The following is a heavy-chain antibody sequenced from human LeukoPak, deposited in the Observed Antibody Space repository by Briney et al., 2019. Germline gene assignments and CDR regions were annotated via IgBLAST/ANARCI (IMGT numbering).Heavy chain of an antibody. CDR2: IIPIFGTA. Sequence: SVTVSCTASGGTFSSYAISWVRQAPGQGLEWMGGIIPIFGTANYAQKFQGRVTITADESTSTAYMELSSLRAEDTAVYYCARAPGGSGWWGEYFDYWGQGTLVTVSS. V-gene: IGHV1-69*13. D-gene: IGHD6-19*01. J-gene: IGHJ4*02. CDR1: GGTFSSYA. CDR3: ARAPGGSGWWGEYFDY.